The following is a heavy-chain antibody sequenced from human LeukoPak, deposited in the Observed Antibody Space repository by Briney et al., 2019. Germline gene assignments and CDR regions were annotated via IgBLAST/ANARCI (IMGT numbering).Heavy chain of an antibody. Sequence: GGSLRLSCAASGFAFSSYEMNWVRQAPGKGLEWVSYISSSGSTIYYADSVKGRFTISRDNAKNSLYLQMNSLRAEDTAVYYCARSSSSSWYLDYWGQGTLVTVSS. CDR2: ISSSGSTI. CDR1: GFAFSSYE. D-gene: IGHD6-13*01. J-gene: IGHJ4*02. V-gene: IGHV3-48*03. CDR3: ARSSSSSWYLDY.